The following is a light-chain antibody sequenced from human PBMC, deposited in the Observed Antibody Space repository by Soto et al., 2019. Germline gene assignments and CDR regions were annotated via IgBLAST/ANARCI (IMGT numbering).Light chain of an antibody. Sequence: QSALTHPPSVSGSSGQSVTIYCTGISSDIGSYNRVSWYEQPPGTASKLMIYEVNNRPSGVPDRFSGSTCGNTASLTISGLQAEDEADYYCSLYTSISTYVFGTGTKVTVL. CDR3: SLYTSISTYV. CDR2: EVN. V-gene: IGLV2-18*01. CDR1: SSDIGSYNR. J-gene: IGLJ1*01.